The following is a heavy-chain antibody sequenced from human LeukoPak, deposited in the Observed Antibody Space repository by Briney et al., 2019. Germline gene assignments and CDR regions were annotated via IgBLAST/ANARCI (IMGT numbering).Heavy chain of an antibody. D-gene: IGHD3-10*01. CDR1: GGSISSYY. CDR3: ARRGGYLKGIDY. J-gene: IGHJ4*02. V-gene: IGHV4-59*01. Sequence: SETLSLTCTVSGGSISSYYWSWIRQPPGKGLEWIGYIYYSGSTNYNPSLKSRVTISVDTSKNQFSLKLSSVTAADTAVYYCARRGGYLKGIDYWGQGTLVTVSS. CDR2: IYYSGST.